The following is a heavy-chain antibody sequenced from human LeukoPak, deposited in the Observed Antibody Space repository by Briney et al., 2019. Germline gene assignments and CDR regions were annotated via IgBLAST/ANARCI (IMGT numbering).Heavy chain of an antibody. CDR2: INYSGTT. CDR1: GGAIISDNFY. Sequence: SETLSLTCTVSGGAIISDNFYWGWVRQPPGKGLEWVGSINYSGTTYYNPSLRSRVSISVDTSRTQFFLRLNSVTAADTAVYYCGRLFDSWGQGVLVTVSS. CDR3: GRLFDS. V-gene: IGHV4-39*01. J-gene: IGHJ4*02.